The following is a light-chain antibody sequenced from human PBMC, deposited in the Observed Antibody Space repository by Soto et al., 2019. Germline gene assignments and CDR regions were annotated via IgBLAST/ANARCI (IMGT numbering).Light chain of an antibody. CDR1: QTISSW. Sequence: DIQMTQSPSTLSASVGDRVTITCRASQTISSWLAWYQQKPGKAPTLLIYDASTLERGVPSRFSGTGSGTEFTLSIDSLQPDDFATYYCQRYHTSSITFGQGTRLEIK. CDR3: QRYHTSSIT. CDR2: DAS. J-gene: IGKJ5*01. V-gene: IGKV1-5*01.